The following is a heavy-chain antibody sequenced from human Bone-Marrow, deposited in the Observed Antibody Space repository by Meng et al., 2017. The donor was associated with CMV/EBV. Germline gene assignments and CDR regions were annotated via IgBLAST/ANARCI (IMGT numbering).Heavy chain of an antibody. CDR1: GYTFTSYY. CDR2: INPSGGST. J-gene: IGHJ6*01. CDR3: TRAPPGFDVGMDV. D-gene: IGHD3-9*01. Sequence: ASVKVSCKASGYTFTSYYMHWVRQAPGQGLEWMGIINPSGGSTSYAQKFQGRVTMTTDTSTSTAYMELRSLRSDDTAVYYCTRAPPGFDVGMDVWGQGTTVTVSS. V-gene: IGHV1-46*01.